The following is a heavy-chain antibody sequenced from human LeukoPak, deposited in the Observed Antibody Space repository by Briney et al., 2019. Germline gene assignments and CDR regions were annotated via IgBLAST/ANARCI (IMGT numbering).Heavy chain of an antibody. V-gene: IGHV4-34*01. CDR3: ARGLPTFYHFSSGSHSRFDS. CDR1: GVSVSDYS. J-gene: IGHJ5*01. CDR2: ISNTGST. D-gene: IGHD3-3*01. Sequence: SETLSLTCGVSGVSVSDYSWTWIRQTPGKGLEWIGEISNTGSTHYNPSLKSRLNISVETTKHHFPLKMHSVTAADTAVYYCARGLPTFYHFSSGSHSRFDSWGQGTLVSVSS.